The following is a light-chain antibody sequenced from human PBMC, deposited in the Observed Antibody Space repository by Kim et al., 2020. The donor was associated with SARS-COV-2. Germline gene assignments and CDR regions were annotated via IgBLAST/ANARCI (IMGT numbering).Light chain of an antibody. CDR3: SSYAGSNNFGV. Sequence: QSVTIYCTGTSSDVGGYNYVSWYQQHPGKAPKLMIYEVSKRPSGVPDRFSGSKSGNTASLTVSGLQAEDEADYYCSSYAGSNNFGVFGGGTQLTVL. J-gene: IGLJ3*02. V-gene: IGLV2-8*01. CDR2: EVS. CDR1: SSDVGGYNY.